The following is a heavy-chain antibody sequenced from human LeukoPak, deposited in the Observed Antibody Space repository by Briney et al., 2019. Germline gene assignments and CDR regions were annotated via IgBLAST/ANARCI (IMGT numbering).Heavy chain of an antibody. V-gene: IGHV5-51*01. Sequence: GGSLRLSCKGSGYSFTSYWIGWVRQMPGKGLEWMGIIYPGDSDTRYSPSFQGQVTISADKSISTAYLQWSSLKASDTAIYYCARHVSGVVPAAIDYWGQGTLVTVSS. CDR3: ARHVSGVVPAAIDY. D-gene: IGHD2-2*01. CDR2: IYPGDSDT. J-gene: IGHJ4*02. CDR1: GYSFTSYW.